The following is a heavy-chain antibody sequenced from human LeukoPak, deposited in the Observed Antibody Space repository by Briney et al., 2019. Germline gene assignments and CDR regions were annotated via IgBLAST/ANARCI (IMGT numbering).Heavy chain of an antibody. J-gene: IGHJ6*02. V-gene: IGHV1-18*04. CDR2: ISAYNGNT. Sequence: ASVKVSCTASGYTFTSYGISWVRQAPGQGLEWMGWISAYNGNTNYAQKLQGRVTMTTDTSTSTVYMELRSLRSDDTAVYYCARDDSPPDVWGQGTTVTVSS. CDR3: ARDDSPPDV. CDR1: GYTFTSYG.